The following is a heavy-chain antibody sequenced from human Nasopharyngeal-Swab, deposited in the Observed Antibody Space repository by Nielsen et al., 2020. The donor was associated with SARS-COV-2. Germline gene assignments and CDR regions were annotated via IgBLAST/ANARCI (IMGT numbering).Heavy chain of an antibody. J-gene: IGHJ4*02. CDR3: ANHNYYDFWSGYYFDY. CDR2: IYHSGST. D-gene: IGHD3-3*01. Sequence: ETLSLTCAVSGYSISSGYYWGWIRQPPGKGLEWIGSIYHSGSTYYNPSLKSRVTISVDTSKNQFSLKLSSVTASDTAVYYCANHNYYDFWSGYYFDYWGQGTLVTVSS. CDR1: GYSISSGYY. V-gene: IGHV4-38-2*01.